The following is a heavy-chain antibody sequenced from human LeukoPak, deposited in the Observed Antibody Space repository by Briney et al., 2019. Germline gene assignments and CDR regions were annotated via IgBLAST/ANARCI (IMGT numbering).Heavy chain of an antibody. J-gene: IGHJ1*01. CDR1: GGIFSSYA. V-gene: IGHV1-69*01. D-gene: IGHD3-22*01. Sequence: ASVKVSCKASGGIFSSYAISWVRQAPGQGLEWMGGIIPIFGTANYAQKFQGRVTITADESTSTAYMELSSLRSEDTAVYYCARGSNYYDSSGYYHLAEYFQYWGQGTLVTVSS. CDR3: ARGSNYYDSSGYYHLAEYFQY. CDR2: IIPIFGTA.